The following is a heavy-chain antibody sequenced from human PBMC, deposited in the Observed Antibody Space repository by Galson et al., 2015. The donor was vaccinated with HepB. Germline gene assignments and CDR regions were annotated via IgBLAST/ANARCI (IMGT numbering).Heavy chain of an antibody. CDR1: GFTFSSYS. J-gene: IGHJ4*02. Sequence: SLRLSCAASGFTFSSYSMNWVRQAPGKGLEWVSSISSSSSYIYYADSVKGRFTISRDNAKNSLYLQMNSLRVEDTAVYYCARVNGGYSSGYRADYWGQGTLVTVSS. D-gene: IGHD3-22*01. CDR3: ARVNGGYSSGYRADY. V-gene: IGHV3-21*01. CDR2: ISSSSSYI.